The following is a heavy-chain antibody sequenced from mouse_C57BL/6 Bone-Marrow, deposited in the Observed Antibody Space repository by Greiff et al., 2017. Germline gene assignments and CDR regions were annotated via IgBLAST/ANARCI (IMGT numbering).Heavy chain of an antibody. J-gene: IGHJ1*03. D-gene: IGHD2-4*01. CDR1: GFTFSSYA. V-gene: IGHV5-4*03. CDR2: ISDGGSYT. CDR3: ARRYDYDRRDFDV. Sequence: EVMLVESGGGLVKPGGSLKLSCAASGFTFSSYAMSWVRQTPEKRLEWVATISDGGSYTYYPDNVKGRFTISRDNAKNNLYLQMSHLKSEDTAMYYCARRYDYDRRDFDVWGTGTTVTVSS.